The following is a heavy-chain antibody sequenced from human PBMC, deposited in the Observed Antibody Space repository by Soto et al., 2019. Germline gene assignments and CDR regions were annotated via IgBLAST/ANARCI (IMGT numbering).Heavy chain of an antibody. J-gene: IGHJ6*02. D-gene: IGHD3-16*01. CDR3: ARSGRNAYYNMDV. CDR1: GYSFPTFW. Sequence: GESLKISCKGSGYSFPTFWIGWVRRMPGKGLEWMGVIYPGDSDTRYSPSFQGQVTMSADRSISTAYLQWTSLKASDTAIYYCARSGRNAYYNMDVWGQGTTVTVSS. CDR2: IYPGDSDT. V-gene: IGHV5-51*01.